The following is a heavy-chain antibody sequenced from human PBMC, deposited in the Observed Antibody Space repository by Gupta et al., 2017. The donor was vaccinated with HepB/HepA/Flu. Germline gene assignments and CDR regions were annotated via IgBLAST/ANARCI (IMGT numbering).Heavy chain of an antibody. J-gene: IGHJ4*02. V-gene: IGHV3-23*01. CDR1: GFTLSSYA. Sequence: EVQLLEFGGGLVQPGGSLRLSCADSGFTLSSYALSWVRQAPGKGREGVSAIRDSGSSTYYADSAKGRFTISRDNSKNTLYLQMNSLRAEDTALYYCAKDRAVTPYYFDSWGQGTLVTVSS. D-gene: IGHD4-17*01. CDR3: AKDRAVTPYYFDS. CDR2: IRDSGSST.